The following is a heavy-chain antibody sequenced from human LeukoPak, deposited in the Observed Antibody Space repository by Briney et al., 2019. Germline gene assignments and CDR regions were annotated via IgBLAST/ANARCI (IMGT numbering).Heavy chain of an antibody. D-gene: IGHD6-19*01. V-gene: IGHV4-38-2*02. CDR1: GYSISSGYY. Sequence: PSETLSLTCTVSGYSISSGYYWGWIRQPPGKGLEWIGSIYHSGSTYYNPSLKSRVTISVDTSKNQFSLKLSSVTAADTAVYYCARQYSSGFWFDPWGQGTLVTVSS. J-gene: IGHJ5*02. CDR3: ARQYSSGFWFDP. CDR2: IYHSGST.